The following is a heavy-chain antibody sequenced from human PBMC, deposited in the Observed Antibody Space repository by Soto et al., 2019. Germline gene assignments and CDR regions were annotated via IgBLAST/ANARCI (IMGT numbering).Heavy chain of an antibody. J-gene: IGHJ4*02. D-gene: IGHD2-15*01. V-gene: IGHV5-51*01. Sequence: ESLRNYGRAAGGSFVDYWIGWVRQMPGKGLEWMAIINPGNSETRYSPAFQSQVTISADRFITTVYLEWSSLKASDTAMYYCARPDNNYVASWGQGALVTVSS. CDR2: INPGNSET. CDR1: GGSFVDYW. CDR3: ARPDNNYVAS.